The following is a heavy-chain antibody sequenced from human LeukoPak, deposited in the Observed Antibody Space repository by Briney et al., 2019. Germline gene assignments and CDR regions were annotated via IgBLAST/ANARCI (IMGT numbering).Heavy chain of an antibody. V-gene: IGHV4-38-2*01. Sequence: SETLSLTCAVSGYSMSSGYYWGWIRQPPGKGLEWIGSIYHSGSTYYNPSLKSRVTISVDTSKNQFSLKLSSVTAADTAVYYCARHSGIAARRGGYFDYWGQGTLVTVSS. CDR1: GYSMSSGYY. D-gene: IGHD6-6*01. CDR2: IYHSGST. CDR3: ARHSGIAARRGGYFDY. J-gene: IGHJ4*02.